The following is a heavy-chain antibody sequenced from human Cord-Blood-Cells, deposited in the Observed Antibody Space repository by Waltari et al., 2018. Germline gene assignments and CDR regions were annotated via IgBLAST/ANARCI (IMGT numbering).Heavy chain of an antibody. D-gene: IGHD2-2*01. CDR1: GFTFSSYA. Sequence: QVQLVESGGGVVQPGRSLRLSCAASGFTFSSYAMHWVRQAPGKGLEWVAVISYDGSNKYYADSVKGRFTISRDNSKNTLYLQMNSLRAEDTAVYYCAREGTVVVPAATHYYYYYGMDVWGQGTTVTVSS. V-gene: IGHV3-30-3*01. CDR2: ISYDGSNK. CDR3: AREGTVVVPAATHYYYYYGMDV. J-gene: IGHJ6*02.